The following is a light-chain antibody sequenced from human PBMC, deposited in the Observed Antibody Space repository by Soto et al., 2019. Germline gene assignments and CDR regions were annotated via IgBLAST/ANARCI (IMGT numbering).Light chain of an antibody. V-gene: IGKV3-20*01. CDR1: QSVSSSY. Sequence: EIVMTQSPATLSVVPGERATLSCRASQSVSSSYLAWYQQKPGQAPRLLIYGASSRATGIPDRFSGSGSGTDFTLTISRLEPEDFAVYYCQQYGSSLITFGQGTRLEIK. CDR2: GAS. CDR3: QQYGSSLIT. J-gene: IGKJ5*01.